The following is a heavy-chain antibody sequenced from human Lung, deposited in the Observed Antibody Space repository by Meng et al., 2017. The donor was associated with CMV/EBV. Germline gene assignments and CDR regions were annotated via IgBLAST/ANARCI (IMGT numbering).Heavy chain of an antibody. CDR2: IWYDGSNK. Sequence: GFTFSSYGMHWVRQAPGKGLGWVAVIWYDGSNKYYADSVKGRFTISRDNSKNTLYLQMNSLRAEDTAVYYCARDFPSRAQIVGVPDYWGQGTLVTVSS. CDR1: GFTFSSYG. D-gene: IGHD1-26*01. V-gene: IGHV3-33*01. J-gene: IGHJ4*02. CDR3: ARDFPSRAQIVGVPDY.